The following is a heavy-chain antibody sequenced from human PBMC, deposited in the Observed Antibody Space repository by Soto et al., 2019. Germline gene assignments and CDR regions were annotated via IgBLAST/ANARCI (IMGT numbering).Heavy chain of an antibody. CDR1: GYTFTSYG. CDR3: ARESPDYGDYEDYDDGMDV. D-gene: IGHD4-17*01. CDR2: SSAYNGNT. V-gene: IGHV1-18*01. Sequence: QVQLVQAGAEVKKRGASVKVSCKASGYTFTSYGISWVRQAPGQGLEWMGWSSAYNGNTNYAQKLQGRDTMTTDTATSTAYMELRSLRSDDTAVYFCARESPDYGDYEDYDDGMDVWGQGTMVTASS. J-gene: IGHJ6*02.